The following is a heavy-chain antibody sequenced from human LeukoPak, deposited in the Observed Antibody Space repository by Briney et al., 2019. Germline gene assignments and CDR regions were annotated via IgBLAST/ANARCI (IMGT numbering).Heavy chain of an antibody. Sequence: SETLSLTCTVPGGSISSSSYYWGWIRQPPGKGLEWIGSIYYSGSTYYNPSLKSRVTISVDTSKNQFSLKLSPVTAAAPAVYYCARPIKFDCSGGIFYGVPADAFDIWGQGTMVTVSS. V-gene: IGHV4-39*01. J-gene: IGHJ3*02. CDR3: ARPIKFDCSGGIFYGVPADAFDI. D-gene: IGHD2-15*01. CDR2: IYYSGST. CDR1: GGSISSSSYY.